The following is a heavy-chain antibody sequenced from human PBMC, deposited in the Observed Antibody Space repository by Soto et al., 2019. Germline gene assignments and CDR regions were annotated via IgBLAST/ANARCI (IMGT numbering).Heavy chain of an antibody. D-gene: IGHD6-19*01. Sequence: PGGSLRLSCAASGFTFSDYYMSWIRQAPGKGLEWVSYISSSGSTIYYADSVKGRFTISRDNAKNSLYLQMNSLRAEDTAVYYCARDAYSSGWYDWFDPWGQGTLVTVSS. CDR1: GFTFSDYY. J-gene: IGHJ5*02. CDR3: ARDAYSSGWYDWFDP. V-gene: IGHV3-11*01. CDR2: ISSSGSTI.